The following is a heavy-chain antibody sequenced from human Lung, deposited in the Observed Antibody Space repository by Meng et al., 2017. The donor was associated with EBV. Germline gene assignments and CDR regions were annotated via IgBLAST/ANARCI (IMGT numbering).Heavy chain of an antibody. Sequence: EVQLVESGGGLVHPGGSLRLSCEASGFNFNDFGVSWVRQAPGKGLEWVSTIVGRAGKTHYSDSVKGRFTISRDISNNTVSLQMNSLRAEDTALYYCAKRGPNYGEGSFDYWGQGTPVTVSA. V-gene: IGHV3-23*04. J-gene: IGHJ4*02. D-gene: IGHD3-10*01. CDR1: GFNFNDFG. CDR3: AKRGPNYGEGSFDY. CDR2: IVGRAGKT.